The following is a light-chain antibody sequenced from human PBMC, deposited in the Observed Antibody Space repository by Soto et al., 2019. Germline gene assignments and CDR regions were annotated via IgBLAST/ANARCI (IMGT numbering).Light chain of an antibody. CDR1: SSNIGAGYD. J-gene: IGLJ3*02. V-gene: IGLV1-40*01. Sequence: QSVLTQPPSVSGAPGQRVTISCTGSSSNIGAGYDVPWYQQLPGTAPKLLIYGNNNRPSGVPDRFSGSKSGTSASLAITGLQAEDEADYYCQSYDSSLSGWVFGGGTKVTVL. CDR3: QSYDSSLSGWV. CDR2: GNN.